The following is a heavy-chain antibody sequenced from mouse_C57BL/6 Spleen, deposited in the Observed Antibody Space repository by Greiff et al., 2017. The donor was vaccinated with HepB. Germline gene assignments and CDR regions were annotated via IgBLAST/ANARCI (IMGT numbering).Heavy chain of an antibody. CDR3: ARRGPVDYFDY. CDR1: GYTFTSYW. CDR2: IHPNSGST. V-gene: IGHV1-64*01. J-gene: IGHJ2*01. D-gene: IGHD1-1*02. Sequence: VQLQQPGAELVKPGASVKLSCKASGYTFTSYWMHWVKQRPGQGLEWIGMIHPNSGSTNYNEKFKSKATLTVDKSSSTAYMQLSSLTSEDSAVYYCARRGPVDYFDYWGQGTTLTVSS.